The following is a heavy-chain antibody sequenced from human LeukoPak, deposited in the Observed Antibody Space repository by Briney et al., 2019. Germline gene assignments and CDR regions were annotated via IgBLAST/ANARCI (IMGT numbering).Heavy chain of an antibody. J-gene: IGHJ5*02. V-gene: IGHV3-7*01. Sequence: GGSLRLSCAASGFTFSSYEMHWVRQAPGKGLEWVANIKQDGSEKYYVDSVKGRFTISRDNAKNSLYLQMNSLRAEDTAVYYCATTNWNYFTQNNWFDPWGQGTLVTVSS. CDR3: ATTNWNYFTQNNWFDP. D-gene: IGHD1-7*01. CDR1: GFTFSSYE. CDR2: IKQDGSEK.